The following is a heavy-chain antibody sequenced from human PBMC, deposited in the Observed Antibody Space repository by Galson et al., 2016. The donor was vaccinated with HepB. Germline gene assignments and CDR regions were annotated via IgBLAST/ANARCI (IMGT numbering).Heavy chain of an antibody. CDR1: GFTFTHHA. V-gene: IGHV3-23*01. D-gene: IGHD1-14*01. CDR2: ISGGGDKT. CDR3: ARPQGLGPLRSEMDV. J-gene: IGHJ6*02. Sequence: SLRLSCAASGFTFTHHAMTWVRQAPGAGLEWVSGISGGGDKTYYADSVKGRFTISRDNSKNTLYLQMNSLRADDKAVYYCARPQGLGPLRSEMDVWGQGITVTVSS.